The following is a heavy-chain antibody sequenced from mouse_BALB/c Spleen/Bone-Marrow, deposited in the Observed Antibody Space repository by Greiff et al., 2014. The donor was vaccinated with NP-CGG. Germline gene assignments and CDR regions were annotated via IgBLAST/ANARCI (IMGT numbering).Heavy chain of an antibody. J-gene: IGHJ4*01. CDR1: GYTFTNYW. CDR3: AIHGEAMDY. Sequence: VQLQESGAELVRPGTSGKMSCKAAGYTFTNYWIGWVKQRPGHGLEWIGDIYPGAVYTNYNEKFKGKATLTADTSSSTAYMQLSSLASEDSAIYYCAIHGEAMDYWGQGTSVTVSS. CDR2: IYPGAVYT. V-gene: IGHV1-63*02.